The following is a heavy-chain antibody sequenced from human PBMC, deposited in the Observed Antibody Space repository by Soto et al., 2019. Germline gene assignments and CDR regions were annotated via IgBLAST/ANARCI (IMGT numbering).Heavy chain of an antibody. Sequence: GGSLSLSCSASGFTLSSYGMHWVRQAPGKGLEWVAVISYDGSNKYYADSVKGRFTISRDNSKNTLYLQMNSLRAEDTAVYYCAKDGTSGYDYGPVYWGQGTLVTVSS. D-gene: IGHD5-12*01. CDR2: ISYDGSNK. CDR1: GFTLSSYG. V-gene: IGHV3-30*18. J-gene: IGHJ4*02. CDR3: AKDGTSGYDYGPVY.